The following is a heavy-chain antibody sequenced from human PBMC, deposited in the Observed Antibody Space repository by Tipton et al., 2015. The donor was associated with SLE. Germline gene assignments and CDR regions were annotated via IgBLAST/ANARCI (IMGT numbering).Heavy chain of an antibody. J-gene: IGHJ6*03. D-gene: IGHD3-3*01. CDR2: IYTSGST. CDR3: ARDGFWSGYYYYYYYMDV. Sequence: TLSLTCTVSGGSISSGSYYWSWIRQPAGKGLEWIGRIYTSGSTNYNPSLKSRVTISVDMSKNQFSLKLSSVTAADTAVYYCARDGFWSGYYYYYYYMDVWGKGTTVTVSS. V-gene: IGHV4-61*02. CDR1: GGSISSGSYY.